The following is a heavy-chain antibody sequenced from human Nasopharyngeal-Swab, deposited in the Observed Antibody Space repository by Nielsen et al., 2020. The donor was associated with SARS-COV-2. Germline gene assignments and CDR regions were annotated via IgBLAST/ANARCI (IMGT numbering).Heavy chain of an antibody. CDR2: ISAYNGNT. CDR1: GYTFTSYV. Sequence: ASVKVSCKASGYTFTSYVISWVRQAPGQGLEWMGWISAYNGNTNYAQKLQGRVTMTTDTSTSTAYMDLRSLRSADTAVYYCARDDSSNYDFWSGYYTSFDYWGQGTLVTVSS. J-gene: IGHJ4*02. V-gene: IGHV1-18*01. D-gene: IGHD3-3*01. CDR3: ARDDSSNYDFWSGYYTSFDY.